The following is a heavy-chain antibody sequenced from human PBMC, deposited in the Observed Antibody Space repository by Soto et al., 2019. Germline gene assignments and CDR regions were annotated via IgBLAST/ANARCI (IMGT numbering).Heavy chain of an antibody. J-gene: IGHJ6*03. Sequence: PSETLSLTCTVSGGSVSSNHWSWIRQPPGKGLEWIGSMYYSESTDYNPSLKSRVTMSVDTSRSQFSLKLSSVTAADTALYYCARHSYSSGSNYYYYYYMDVWGTGTTVTVS. D-gene: IGHD3-22*01. CDR3: ARHSYSSGSNYYYYYYMDV. CDR1: GGSVSSNH. CDR2: MYYSEST. V-gene: IGHV4-59*08.